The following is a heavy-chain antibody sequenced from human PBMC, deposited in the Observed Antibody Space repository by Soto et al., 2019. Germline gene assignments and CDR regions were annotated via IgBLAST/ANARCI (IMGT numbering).Heavy chain of an antibody. CDR2: ISSYNGNT. CDR1: GYTFSSYG. CDR3: ARVPKYYYDSSGYSTFDY. V-gene: IGHV1-18*01. Sequence: ASVKVSCKASGYTFSSYGISWVRQAPGQGLEWMGWISSYNGNTNYAQNLQGRVTMTTDTSTSTAYMELRGLRSDDTAVYYCARVPKYYYDSSGYSTFDYWGQGTLVTVS. D-gene: IGHD3-22*01. J-gene: IGHJ4*02.